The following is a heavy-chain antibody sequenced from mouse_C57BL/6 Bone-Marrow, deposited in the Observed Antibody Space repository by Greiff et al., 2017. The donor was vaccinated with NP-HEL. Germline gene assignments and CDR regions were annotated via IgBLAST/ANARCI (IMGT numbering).Heavy chain of an antibody. D-gene: IGHD1-1*01. CDR2: INYDGSST. Sequence: DVKLVESEGGLVQPGSSMKLSCTASGFTFSDYYMAWVRQVPEKGLEWVANINYDGSSTYYLDSLKSRFIISRDNAKNILYLQMSSLKSEDTATYYCARVYRGDYAMDYWGQGTSVTVSS. V-gene: IGHV5-16*01. J-gene: IGHJ4*01. CDR1: GFTFSDYY. CDR3: ARVYRGDYAMDY.